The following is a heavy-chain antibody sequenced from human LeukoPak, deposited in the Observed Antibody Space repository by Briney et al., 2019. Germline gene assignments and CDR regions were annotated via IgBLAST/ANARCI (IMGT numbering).Heavy chain of an antibody. V-gene: IGHV3-7*01. Sequence: GGSLRLSCAASGFTFSSFWMTWVRQAPGKGLEWVSNINQDGSEKYYVDSVKGRFTISRDNAKNSVYLQMNSLRAEDTAVYYCARDGGVSGYDLLDYWGQGTLVTVSS. J-gene: IGHJ4*02. D-gene: IGHD5-12*01. CDR1: GFTFSSFW. CDR3: ARDGGVSGYDLLDY. CDR2: INQDGSEK.